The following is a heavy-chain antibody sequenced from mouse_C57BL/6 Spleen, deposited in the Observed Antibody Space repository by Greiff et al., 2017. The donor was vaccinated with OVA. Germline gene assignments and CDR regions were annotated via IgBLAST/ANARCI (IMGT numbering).Heavy chain of an antibody. Sequence: EVQLQQSGPELVKPGASVKISCKASGYTFTDYYMNWVQQSHGKSLEWIGDINPNNGGTSYNQKFKGKATLTVDKSSSTAYMELRSLTSEDSAVYYCARRRDTDYWGQGTTRTVSS. V-gene: IGHV1-26*01. J-gene: IGHJ2*01. CDR1: GYTFTDYY. CDR3: ARRRDTDY. D-gene: IGHD3-3*01. CDR2: INPNNGGT.